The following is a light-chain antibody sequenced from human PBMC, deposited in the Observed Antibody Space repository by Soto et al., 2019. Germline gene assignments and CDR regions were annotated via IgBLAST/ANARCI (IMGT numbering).Light chain of an antibody. CDR1: QSILYSPNNKYY. Sequence: DIVMTQSPDSLAVSLGERATINCKSSQSILYSPNNKYYLAWYQQKPGQPPKLLIYWASTRESGVPDRFSGSGSATDFILTISTLQAEDVAAYYCQQYYGPPQNFGQGTKVEIK. V-gene: IGKV4-1*01. CDR2: WAS. J-gene: IGKJ1*01. CDR3: QQYYGPPQN.